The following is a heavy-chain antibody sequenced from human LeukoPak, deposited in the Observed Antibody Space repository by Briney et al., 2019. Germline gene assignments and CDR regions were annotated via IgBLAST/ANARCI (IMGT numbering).Heavy chain of an antibody. J-gene: IGHJ4*02. V-gene: IGHV3-23*01. Sequence: GGSLRLSCVASGFTFARNVMSWVRQAPGKGLEGVSSISAPGGSTYYADSVKGRFTISRDNSENTLSLQMNSLRAGDTAVYYCAKARGRAPITGDYFDSWGQRTVVTVSS. D-gene: IGHD3-10*01. CDR2: ISAPGGST. CDR1: GFTFARNV. CDR3: AKARGRAPITGDYFDS.